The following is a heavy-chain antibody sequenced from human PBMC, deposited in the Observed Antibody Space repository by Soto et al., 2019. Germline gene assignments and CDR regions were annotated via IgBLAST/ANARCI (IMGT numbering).Heavy chain of an antibody. CDR1: GFTFSSYA. CDR2: ISYDGSNK. CDR3: ARISTRYFDWLLSQDFDY. V-gene: IGHV3-30-3*01. J-gene: IGHJ4*02. D-gene: IGHD3-9*01. Sequence: GSLRLSCAASGFTFSSYAMHWVRQAPGKGLEWVAVISYDGSNKYYADSVKGRFTISRDNSKNTLYLQMNSLRAEDTAVYYCARISTRYFDWLLSQDFDYWGQGTLVTVSS.